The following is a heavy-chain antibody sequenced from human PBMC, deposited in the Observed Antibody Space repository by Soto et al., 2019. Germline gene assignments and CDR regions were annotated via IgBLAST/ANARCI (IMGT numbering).Heavy chain of an antibody. CDR1: GASISASNW. Sequence: SETLSLTCAVSGASISASNWWSWVRQPPGKGLEWIGEIYHSGSTNSNPSLKSRVTISIDKSKNQFSLKLSSVTAADTAVYYRARHVVVPSTTQFYYFGMDVWGQGTTVTVSS. D-gene: IGHD1-26*01. CDR3: ARHVVVPSTTQFYYFGMDV. J-gene: IGHJ6*02. CDR2: IYHSGST. V-gene: IGHV4-4*02.